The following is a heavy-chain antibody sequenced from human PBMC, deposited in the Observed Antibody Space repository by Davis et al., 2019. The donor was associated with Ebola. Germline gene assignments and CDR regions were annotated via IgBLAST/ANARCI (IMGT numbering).Heavy chain of an antibody. V-gene: IGHV3-21*01. CDR2: ISSSSSYI. J-gene: IGHJ4*02. CDR1: GFTFSSYS. CDR3: ARDSLRDGYPELDY. D-gene: IGHD5-24*01. Sequence: GESLKISCAASGFTFSSYSMNWVRQAPGKGLEWVSSISSSSSYIYYADSVKGRFTISRDNAKDSLHLQMSSLGAEDTAVYYCARDSLRDGYPELDYWGQGTLVTVSS.